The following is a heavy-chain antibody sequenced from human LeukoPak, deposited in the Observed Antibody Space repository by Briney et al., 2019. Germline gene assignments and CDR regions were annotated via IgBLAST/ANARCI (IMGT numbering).Heavy chain of an antibody. CDR1: GGSISSSPYY. CDR3: AKGAGGFSYYNWFDP. CDR2: IYYSGTT. D-gene: IGHD5-18*01. V-gene: IGHV4-39*07. Sequence: SETLSLACTVSGGSISSSPYYWGWIRQPPGKGLEWIGSIYYSGTTHYNPSLESRVTISVDTSKNQFSLKLASVTAADTAIYYCAKGAGGFSYYNWFDPWGQGTLVTVSS. J-gene: IGHJ5*02.